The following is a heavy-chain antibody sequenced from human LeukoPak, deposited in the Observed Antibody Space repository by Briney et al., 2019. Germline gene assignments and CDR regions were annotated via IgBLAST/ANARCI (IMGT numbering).Heavy chain of an antibody. J-gene: IGHJ6*03. CDR2: IYYSGST. Sequence: PSETLSLTCTVSGGSISSYYWSWTRQPPGKGLEWIGYIYYSGSTNYNPSLKSRVTISVDTSKNQFSLKLSSVTAADTAVYYCARGAYPSGYYMDVWGKGTTVTVSS. V-gene: IGHV4-59*01. CDR1: GGSISSYY. CDR3: ARGAYPSGYYMDV.